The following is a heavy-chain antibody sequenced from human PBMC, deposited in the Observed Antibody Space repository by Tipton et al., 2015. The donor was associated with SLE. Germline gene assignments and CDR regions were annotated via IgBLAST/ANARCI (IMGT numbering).Heavy chain of an antibody. V-gene: IGHV4-59*08. CDR3: ARGASGSGSDYDPFSLDF. Sequence: TLSLTCTVSGASVSSHYWNWIRQTPGKGLEWIGYIHYNRDTNYHPSLKSQVTISVDTSKNQFSLKLSSVTAADTAVYYCARGASGSGSDYDPFSLDFWGQGTLVTVSS. CDR2: IHYNRDT. J-gene: IGHJ4*02. CDR1: GASVSSHY. D-gene: IGHD3-10*01.